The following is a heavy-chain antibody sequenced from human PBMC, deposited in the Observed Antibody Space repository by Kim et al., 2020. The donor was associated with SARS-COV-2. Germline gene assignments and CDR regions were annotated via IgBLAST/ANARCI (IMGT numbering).Heavy chain of an antibody. CDR2: T. CDR3: VRLVVAAPFDF. Sequence: TSYANSVNARFTTARDNAKNTLYLQMNSLSAEDTAVDYCVRLVVAAPFDFWGQGTLVTVSS. D-gene: IGHD2-15*01. J-gene: IGHJ4*02. V-gene: IGHV3-74*01.